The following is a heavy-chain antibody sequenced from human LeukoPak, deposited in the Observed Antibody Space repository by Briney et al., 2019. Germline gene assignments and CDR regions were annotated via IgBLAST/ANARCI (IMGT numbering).Heavy chain of an antibody. Sequence: GGSLRLSCAASGFSVSNNYMTWVRQAPGKGLEWVSYISSSGSTIYYADSVKGRFTISRDNAKNSLYLQMNSLRAEDTAVYYCAELGITMIGGVWGKGTTVTISS. D-gene: IGHD3-10*02. V-gene: IGHV3-48*03. CDR1: GFSVSNNY. J-gene: IGHJ6*04. CDR3: AELGITMIGGV. CDR2: ISSSGSTI.